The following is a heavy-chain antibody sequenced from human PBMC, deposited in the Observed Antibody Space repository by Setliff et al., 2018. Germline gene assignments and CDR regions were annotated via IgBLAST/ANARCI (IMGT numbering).Heavy chain of an antibody. V-gene: IGHV3-7*03. CDR3: ARGTSGWFPHDY. CDR2: IKKDGSET. J-gene: IGHJ4*02. D-gene: IGHD6-19*01. Sequence: GGSLRLSCAASGFTFSSYWMSWVRQAPGKGLECVANIKKDGSETHYVDSVKGRFIISRDNAKDSLYLQMNSLRGEDTAVYYCARGTSGWFPHDYWGQGTLVTVSS. CDR1: GFTFSSYW.